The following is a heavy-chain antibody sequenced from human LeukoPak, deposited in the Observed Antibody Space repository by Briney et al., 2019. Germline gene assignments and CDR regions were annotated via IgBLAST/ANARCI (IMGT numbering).Heavy chain of an antibody. Sequence: PSETLSLTCTVSGGSFSSYYWSWIGQPAGKGLEWIGRIYTSGSTTYNPSLKSRVTMSVDTSKNQFSLRLTSVTAADTAVYYCARIYGGGGKGGFDYWGQGTLVTVSS. CDR2: IYTSGST. J-gene: IGHJ4*02. V-gene: IGHV4-4*07. CDR1: GGSFSSYY. CDR3: ARIYGGGGKGGFDY. D-gene: IGHD4-23*01.